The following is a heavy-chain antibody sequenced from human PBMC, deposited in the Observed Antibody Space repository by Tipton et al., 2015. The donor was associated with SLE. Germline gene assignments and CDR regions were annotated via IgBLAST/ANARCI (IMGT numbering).Heavy chain of an antibody. CDR3: ARRNRAFSYAMDV. V-gene: IGHV4-59*08. J-gene: IGHJ6*02. Sequence: PGLVKPSETLSLTCSVSGGSIRPYYWSWIRQPPNKGLEWIGFIYYSGSATYDPTLKSRVTISVDSSKNQVSLKLTSVTAADTAVYYCARRNRAFSYAMDVWGQGTTVTVSS. D-gene: IGHD1-14*01. CDR1: GGSIRPYY. CDR2: IYYSGSA.